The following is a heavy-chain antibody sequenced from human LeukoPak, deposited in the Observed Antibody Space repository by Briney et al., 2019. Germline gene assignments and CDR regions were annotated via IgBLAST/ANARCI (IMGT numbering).Heavy chain of an antibody. CDR3: ARAYSETYGLGYYYMDV. V-gene: IGHV3-21*01. CDR1: GFTFSSYS. Sequence: GGSLRLSCAASGFTFSSYSMNWVRQAPGKGLEWVSSITSSSSYIYYADSVKGRFTISRDNAKNSLYLQMNSLRAEDTAVYYCARAYSETYGLGYYYMDVWGKGTTVTISS. D-gene: IGHD1-26*01. J-gene: IGHJ6*03. CDR2: ITSSSSYI.